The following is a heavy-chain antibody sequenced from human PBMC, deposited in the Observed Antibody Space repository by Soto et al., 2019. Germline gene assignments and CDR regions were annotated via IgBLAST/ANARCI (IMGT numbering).Heavy chain of an antibody. CDR3: ASLRFLEWLSDLGNLDV. V-gene: IGHV1-8*01. J-gene: IGHJ6*02. CDR1: GYTFTSYD. CDR2: MNPNSGNT. Sequence: ASVKVSCKASGYTFTSYDINWVRQATGQGLEWMGWMNPNSGNTGYAQKFQGRVTMTRNTSISTAYMELSSLRSEDTAVYYCASLRFLEWLSDLGNLDVWGQGNTVTVAS. D-gene: IGHD3-3*01.